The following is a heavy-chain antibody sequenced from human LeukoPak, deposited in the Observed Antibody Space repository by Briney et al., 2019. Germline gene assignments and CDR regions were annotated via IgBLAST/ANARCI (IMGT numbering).Heavy chain of an antibody. CDR2: IWYDGSNK. CDR1: GLFFSVHY. V-gene: IGHV3-33*07. D-gene: IGHD6-19*01. Sequence: GGSLRLSCVDSGLFFSVHYMSWVRQAPGKGLEWVAVIWYDGSNKYYADSVKGRFTISRDNSKNTLYLQMNSLRAEDTAVYYCARAEYSSGWYVFGNYCYYGMDVWGQGTTVTVSS. J-gene: IGHJ6*02. CDR3: ARAEYSSGWYVFGNYCYYGMDV.